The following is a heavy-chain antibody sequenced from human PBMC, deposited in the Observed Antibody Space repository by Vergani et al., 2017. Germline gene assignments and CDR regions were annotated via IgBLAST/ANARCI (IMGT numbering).Heavy chain of an antibody. CDR1: GFSLSTSGVG. J-gene: IGHJ5*02. V-gene: IGHV2-5*01. D-gene: IGHD3-3*01. CDR2: IYWNDDK. CDR3: AHRSGEWLFGNWFDP. Sequence: QITLKESGPTLVKPTQTLTLTCTFSGFSLSTSGVGVGWIRQPPGKALEWLALIYWNDDKRYSPSLQNRLTITKDTSRNQVVLTMTNMDPVDTATYYWAHRSGEWLFGNWFDPWGQGTLVTVSS.